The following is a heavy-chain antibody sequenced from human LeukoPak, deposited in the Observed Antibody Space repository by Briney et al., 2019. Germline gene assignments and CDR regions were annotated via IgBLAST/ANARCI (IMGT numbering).Heavy chain of an antibody. CDR2: IYYSGTT. J-gene: IGHJ6*03. CDR1: GGSISTYY. CDR3: ARVLTNYYYYMDV. Sequence: SETLSLTCTVSGGSISTYYWSWIRQPPRKGLEWIGYIYYSGTTSYNPSLNGRVTISVDTSNNQFSLNLTSVTAADTAVYYCARVLTNYYYYMDVWGKGTTVTVSS. V-gene: IGHV4-59*01. D-gene: IGHD2-2*01.